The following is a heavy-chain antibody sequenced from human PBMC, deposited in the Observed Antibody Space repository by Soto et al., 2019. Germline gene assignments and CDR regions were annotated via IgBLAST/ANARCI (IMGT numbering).Heavy chain of an antibody. V-gene: IGHV4-61*01. D-gene: IGHD3-3*01. Sequence: SETLSLTCTVSGGSVSSGSYYWSWIRQPPGKGLEWIGYIYYSGSTNYNPSLKSRVTISVDTSKNQFSLKLSSVTAADTAVYYCARDVVLRFLEWPGNNFYYGMDVWGQGTTVPVSS. CDR1: GGSVSSGSYY. CDR2: IYYSGST. J-gene: IGHJ6*02. CDR3: ARDVVLRFLEWPGNNFYYGMDV.